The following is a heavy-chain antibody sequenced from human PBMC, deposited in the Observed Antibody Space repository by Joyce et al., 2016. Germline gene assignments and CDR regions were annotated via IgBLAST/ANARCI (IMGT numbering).Heavy chain of an antibody. CDR2: ISGDRSFI. D-gene: IGHD2-21*01. CDR1: GFMFSTSS. Sequence: EVQLVESGGGLVKPGGSLKISCAASGFMFSTSSMSWFRQAPGKVLEVVSAISGDRSFIFHADSVRGRFTVSRDNAENSLYLQMKSLRVEDTAVYFCARGGLVYDYSMDVWGQGTTVIVSS. J-gene: IGHJ6*02. V-gene: IGHV3-21*02. CDR3: ARGGLVYDYSMDV.